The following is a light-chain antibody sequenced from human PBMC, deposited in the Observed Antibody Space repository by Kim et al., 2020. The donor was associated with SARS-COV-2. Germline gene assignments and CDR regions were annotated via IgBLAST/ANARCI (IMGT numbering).Light chain of an antibody. V-gene: IGLV1-40*01. CDR3: RSYDSSVSGSWV. Sequence: QSVLTQPPSVSAAPGQRVTISCTGSSSNIGAGYDVHWYQQLPGTAPQLLLYGNSNRPSGAPDRFSGSNSGTSASLASTGLEAEDEADYYCRSYDSSVSGSWVFGGGTKMTVL. CDR2: GNS. CDR1: SSNIGAGYD. J-gene: IGLJ3*02.